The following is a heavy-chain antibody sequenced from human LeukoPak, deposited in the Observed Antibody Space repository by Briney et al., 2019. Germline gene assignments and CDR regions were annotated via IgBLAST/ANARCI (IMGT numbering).Heavy chain of an antibody. J-gene: IGHJ4*02. CDR1: GFTFSDYY. V-gene: IGHV3-7*01. D-gene: IGHD6-19*01. Sequence: GGSLRLSCAASGFTFSDYYMSWIRQAPGKGLEWVANIKQDESEKYYVDSVKGRFTIPRDNAKNSLYLQMNSLRAEDTAVYYCARDFEISSGWGQGTLVTVSS. CDR3: ARDFEISSG. CDR2: IKQDESEK.